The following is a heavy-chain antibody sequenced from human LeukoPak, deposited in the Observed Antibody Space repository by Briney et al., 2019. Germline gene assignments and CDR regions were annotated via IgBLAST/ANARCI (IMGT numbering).Heavy chain of an antibody. J-gene: IGHJ4*02. D-gene: IGHD6-13*01. CDR1: GLSLRGSY. CDR3: TRDLTGTTWSENDY. Sequence: GGSLRLSCVAPGLSLRGSYMSWVRQAPGKGLEWVSVIYSGDRTYEADSVKGRFTIYRDTSKNTLYLQMNNLRADDTAMYYCTRDLTGTTWSENDYWGQGTLVTISS. V-gene: IGHV3-53*01. CDR2: IYSGDRT.